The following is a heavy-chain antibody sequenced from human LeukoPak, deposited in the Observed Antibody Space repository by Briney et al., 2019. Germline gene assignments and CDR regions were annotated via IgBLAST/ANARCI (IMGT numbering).Heavy chain of an antibody. V-gene: IGHV4-39*01. CDR1: GGSISSSSYY. Sequence: SETLSLTCTVSGGSISSSSYYWGWIRQPPGTGLEWLGSIYYSGSTYYNPSLKSRVTISVDTSKNQFSLKLSSVTAADTAVYYCARHGDGDYHYFDYWGQGTLVTVSS. CDR3: ARHGDGDYHYFDY. CDR2: IYYSGST. J-gene: IGHJ4*02. D-gene: IGHD4-17*01.